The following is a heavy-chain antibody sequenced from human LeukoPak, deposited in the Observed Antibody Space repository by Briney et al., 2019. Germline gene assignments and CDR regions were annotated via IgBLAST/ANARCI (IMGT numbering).Heavy chain of an antibody. CDR2: ISYDGSNK. CDR1: GFTFSSYA. D-gene: IGHD5-18*01. Sequence: GGSLRLSCAASGFTFSSYAMHWVRQAPGKGLEWVAVISYDGSNKYYADSVKGRFTISRDNSENIVYLQMNNLRVEDTAVYYCAGRPTGYSSGYIHWGQGTLVTVSS. V-gene: IGHV3-30*04. CDR3: AGRPTGYSSGYIH. J-gene: IGHJ4*02.